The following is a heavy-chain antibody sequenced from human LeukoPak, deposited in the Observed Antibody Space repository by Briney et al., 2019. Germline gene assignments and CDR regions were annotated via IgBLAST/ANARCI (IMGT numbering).Heavy chain of an antibody. V-gene: IGHV1-2*04. Sequence: ASVKVSCTASGYTFTGYYMHWVRQAPGQGLEWMGWINPNSGGTNYAQKFQGWVTMTRDTSISTAYMELSRLRSDDTAVYYCARAYCSGGSCLAGGRNFDYWGQGTLVTVSS. CDR1: GYTFTGYY. D-gene: IGHD2-15*01. CDR2: INPNSGGT. CDR3: ARAYCSGGSCLAGGRNFDY. J-gene: IGHJ4*02.